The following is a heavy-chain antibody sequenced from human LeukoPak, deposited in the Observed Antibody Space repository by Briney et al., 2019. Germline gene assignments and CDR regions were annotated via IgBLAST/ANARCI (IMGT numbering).Heavy chain of an antibody. Sequence: SGTLSLTCAVSGGSINSDYWWTWVRQSPGKGLEWNGEIYHTGSVNYNLSLESRVTISRDRSKNQFSLMLRSVTAADTAVYYCARGVGYRDAFDIWGQGTMVTVFS. J-gene: IGHJ3*02. CDR3: ARGVGYRDAFDI. V-gene: IGHV4-4*02. CDR2: IYHTGSV. CDR1: GGSINSDYW. D-gene: IGHD1-26*01.